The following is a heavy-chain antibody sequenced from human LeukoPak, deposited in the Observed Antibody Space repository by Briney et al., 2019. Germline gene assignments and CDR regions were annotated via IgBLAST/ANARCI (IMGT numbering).Heavy chain of an antibody. CDR2: ISSSGSYT. CDR3: ARDRGDTNPLDY. CDR1: GFTFRNFW. J-gene: IGHJ4*02. D-gene: IGHD3-10*01. V-gene: IGHV3-21*05. Sequence: GGTLRLSCAASGFTFRNFWMNWARQAPGKGLEWVSYISSSGSYTKYAGSVKGRFTISRDNAKNSLYLQMNTLSAEDTAVYYCARDRGDTNPLDYWGQGTLVTVSS.